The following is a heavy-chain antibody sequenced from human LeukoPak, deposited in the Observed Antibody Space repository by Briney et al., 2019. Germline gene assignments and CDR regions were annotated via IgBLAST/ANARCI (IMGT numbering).Heavy chain of an antibody. J-gene: IGHJ3*02. D-gene: IGHD5-18*01. CDR2: IYYSGST. V-gene: IGHV4-59*01. Sequence: SETLSLTCTVSGGSISSYYWSWIRQPPGKGLEWIGYIYYSGSTNYNPSLKSRVTISVDTSKNQFSLKLSSVTAADTAVYYCARDRGYSYGYDAFDIWGQGTMVTVSS. CDR3: ARDRGYSYGYDAFDI. CDR1: GGSISSYY.